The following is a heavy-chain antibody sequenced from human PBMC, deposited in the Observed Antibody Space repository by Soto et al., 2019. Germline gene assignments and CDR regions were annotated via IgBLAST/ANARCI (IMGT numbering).Heavy chain of an antibody. CDR1: GGSISSGDYY. V-gene: IGHV4-30-4*01. CDR3: AIIFFLYIRCPPRSTLFPFTALFRSPTSETLSLTCTVSGGSISSGDYY. CDR2: IYYSGST. D-gene: IGHD2-8*02. J-gene: IGHJ6*01. Sequence: SETLSLTCTVSGGSISSGDYYWSWIRQPPGKGLEWIGYIYYSGSTYYNPTIKSQVTISVDTSKNQFSLKLSSVTAADTAVYYCAIIFFLYIRCPPRSTLFPFTALFRSPTSETLSLTCTVSGGSISSGDYY.